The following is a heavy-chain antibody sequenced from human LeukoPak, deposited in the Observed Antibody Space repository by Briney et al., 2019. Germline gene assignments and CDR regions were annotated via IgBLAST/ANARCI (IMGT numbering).Heavy chain of an antibody. Sequence: SETLSLTCAVYGGSFSSNYWSWIRQPPGKGLEWIGEINHGGSTNYNPSLKGGVTISVDTSKNQFSLKLSSETAADTAVYYCASSLALLRYIDFWGQGTLVTVSS. V-gene: IGHV4-34*01. CDR1: GGSFSSNY. CDR3: ASSLALLRYIDF. J-gene: IGHJ4*02. CDR2: INHGGST. D-gene: IGHD3-3*02.